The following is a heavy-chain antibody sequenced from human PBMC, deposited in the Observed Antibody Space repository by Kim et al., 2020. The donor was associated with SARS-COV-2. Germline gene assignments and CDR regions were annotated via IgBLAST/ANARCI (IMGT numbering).Heavy chain of an antibody. D-gene: IGHD5-12*01. CDR1: GFTFTNYD. CDR2: MNPKSGDT. Sequence: ASVKVSCKASGFTFTNYDINWVRQATGQGLEWMGWMNPKSGDTRYAQKFQGRVTMTRDTSITTAYMELRSLRSDDTAVYFCSRGLGDHSGDDFPLFSSWG. CDR3: SRGLGDHSGDDFPLFSS. J-gene: IGHJ5*01. V-gene: IGHV1-8*01.